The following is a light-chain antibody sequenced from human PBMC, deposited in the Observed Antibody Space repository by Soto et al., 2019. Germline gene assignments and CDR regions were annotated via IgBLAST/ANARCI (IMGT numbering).Light chain of an antibody. Sequence: EIVMTQSPATLSVSPGERATLSCRASQSVSSKLAWFQQKPGQAPSLLIYGVSTRATGVPVRCSGSGSGTEFPLTINSLQSEDFEVYYCQQYNNWPHTFGQGTKLEIK. CDR1: QSVSSK. CDR3: QQYNNWPHT. CDR2: GVS. J-gene: IGKJ2*01. V-gene: IGKV3-15*01.